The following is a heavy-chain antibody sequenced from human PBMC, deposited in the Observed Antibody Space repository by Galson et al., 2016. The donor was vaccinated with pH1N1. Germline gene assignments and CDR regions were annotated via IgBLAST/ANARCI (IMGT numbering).Heavy chain of an antibody. V-gene: IGHV4-34*10. D-gene: IGHD3-3*01. CDR3: ARGLHGFGIGYYGPFDY. CDR2: INESGTT. Sequence: KGLEWMGEINESGTTRFNPSLGSRITVSVDPSKRQFSLKLTSVTAADTALYYCARGLHGFGIGYYGPFDYWGQGAPVLVSS. J-gene: IGHJ4*02.